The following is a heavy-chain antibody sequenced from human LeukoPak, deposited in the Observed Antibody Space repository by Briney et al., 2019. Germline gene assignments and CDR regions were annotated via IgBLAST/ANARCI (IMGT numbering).Heavy chain of an antibody. Sequence: PSETLSLTCTVSGGSVDNYYWSWIRQPPGRRLEWIGYVYYTGSNKYNPSLNSRVAISIDTPKNQFSLQLTSVTAADTAVYYCARHPRWLQFFAFDIWGQGTMVIVSS. V-gene: IGHV4-59*08. CDR2: VYYTGSN. CDR3: ARHPRWLQFFAFDI. D-gene: IGHD5-24*01. J-gene: IGHJ3*02. CDR1: GGSVDNYY.